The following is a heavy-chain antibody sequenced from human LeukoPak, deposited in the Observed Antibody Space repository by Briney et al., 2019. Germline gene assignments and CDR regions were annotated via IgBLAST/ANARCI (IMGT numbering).Heavy chain of an antibody. CDR1: GYTFTSYY. J-gene: IGHJ4*02. CDR3: ARSSSGSYLGDY. CDR2: INPSGGST. Sequence: ASVKVSCKASGYTFTSYYMHWVRQAPGQGLEWMGIINPSGGSTSYAQRFQGRVTMTRDTSTSTVYMELSSLRSEDTAIYYCARSSSGSYLGDYWGQGTLVTVSS. D-gene: IGHD1-26*01. V-gene: IGHV1-46*01.